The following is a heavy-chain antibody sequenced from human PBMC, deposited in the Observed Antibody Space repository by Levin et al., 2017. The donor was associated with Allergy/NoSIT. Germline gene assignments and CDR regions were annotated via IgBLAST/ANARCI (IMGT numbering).Heavy chain of an antibody. V-gene: IGHV3-23*01. CDR1: GFTFSSYA. CDR2: ISGSGGST. J-gene: IGHJ4*02. D-gene: IGHD1-26*01. Sequence: GGSLRLSCAASGFTFSSYAMSWVRQAPGKGLEWVSAISGSGGSTYYADSVKGRFTISRDNSKNTLYLQMNSLRAEDTAVYYCAKGAGLGGSYYRYFDYWGQGTLVTVSS. CDR3: AKGAGLGGSYYRYFDY.